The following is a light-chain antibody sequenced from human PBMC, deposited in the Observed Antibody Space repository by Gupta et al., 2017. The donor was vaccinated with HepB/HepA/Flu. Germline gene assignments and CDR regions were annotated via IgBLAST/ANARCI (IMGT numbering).Light chain of an antibody. CDR3: HQYGASPRT. V-gene: IGKV3-20*01. J-gene: IGKJ1*01. CDR1: QSLSGSL. Sequence: EIVLTQSLGTLSLSPGERATLSCRASQSLSGSLLAWYQQKPGQAPRLLIYGASSRANGIPDRFTGSGSGTDFTLTINRLEPEDFAVYFCHQYGASPRTFGQGTKVEIK. CDR2: GAS.